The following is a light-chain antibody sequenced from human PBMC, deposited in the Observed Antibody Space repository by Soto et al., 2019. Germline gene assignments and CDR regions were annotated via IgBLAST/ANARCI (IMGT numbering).Light chain of an antibody. CDR3: QQYDTLPPT. CDR1: QDINNY. CDR2: DVS. J-gene: IGKJ2*01. V-gene: IGKV1-33*01. Sequence: DIQMTQSPSSLSASVGDRVTITCQASQDINNYLNWYQQKPGKAPKLLIFDVSNLATGVPSGFSGSGSGTQFTFTINSLQPEDIATYYCQQYDTLPPTFGQGTKVEIK.